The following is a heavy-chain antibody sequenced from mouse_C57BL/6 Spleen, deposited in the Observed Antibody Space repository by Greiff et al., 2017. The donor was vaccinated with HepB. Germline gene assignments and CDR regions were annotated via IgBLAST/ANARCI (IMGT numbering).Heavy chain of an antibody. CDR3: ARRRGTGYNYAMDY. CDR1: GFSLSTSGMG. D-gene: IGHD4-1*01. CDR2: IYWDDDK. Sequence: QVQLKESGPGILQSSQTLSLTCSFSGFSLSTSGMGVSWIRQPSGKGLEWLAHIYWDDDKRYNPSLKSRLTISKDTSRNQVFLKITSVDTADTATYYCARRRGTGYNYAMDYWGQGTSVTVSS. V-gene: IGHV8-12*01. J-gene: IGHJ4*01.